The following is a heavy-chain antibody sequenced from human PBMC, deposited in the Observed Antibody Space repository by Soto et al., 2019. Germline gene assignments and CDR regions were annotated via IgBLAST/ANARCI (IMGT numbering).Heavy chain of an antibody. CDR2: IYWNDDK. D-gene: IGHD3-3*01. CDR3: AHRHSDFWSVYYFYPHFWFDY. Sequence: QITLKESGPTLVKPTQTLTLTCTFSGFSLSTSGVGVGWIRQPPGKALEWIALIYWNDDKRYSPSLKCRLTITNDTPKNQVVLTITNMYPVDTASYYCAHRHSDFWSVYYFYPHFWFDYWVQGTLVTVSS. J-gene: IGHJ4*02. V-gene: IGHV2-5*01. CDR1: GFSLSTSGVG.